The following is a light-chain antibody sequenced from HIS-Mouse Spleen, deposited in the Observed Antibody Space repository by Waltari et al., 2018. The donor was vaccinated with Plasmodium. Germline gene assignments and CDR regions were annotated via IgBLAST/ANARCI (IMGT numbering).Light chain of an antibody. CDR1: QSISSY. J-gene: IGKJ1*01. CDR2: AAS. CDR3: QQSYSTWM. Sequence: DIQMTQSPSSLSASVGDRVTITCRASQSISSYLNWYQQKPGKAPNLLIYAASSLQSGVPSRFSGSGSGTDFTLTISSLQPEDFATYYCQQSYSTWMFGQGTKVEIK. V-gene: IGKV1-39*01.